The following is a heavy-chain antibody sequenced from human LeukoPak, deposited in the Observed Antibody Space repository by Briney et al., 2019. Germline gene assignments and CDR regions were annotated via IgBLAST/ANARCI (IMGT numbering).Heavy chain of an antibody. J-gene: IGHJ4*02. Sequence: SETLSLTCTVSGGSISYSSYYWGWIRQPPGKGVEWIGSIYYTGSSYYNPSLKSRVTISVDTSKNQFSLKLRSVTAADTAVYYCARDCSGGSCFSGPFEYWGQGTLVTVSS. V-gene: IGHV4-39*02. D-gene: IGHD2-15*01. CDR3: ARDCSGGSCFSGPFEY. CDR1: GGSISYSSYY. CDR2: IYYTGSS.